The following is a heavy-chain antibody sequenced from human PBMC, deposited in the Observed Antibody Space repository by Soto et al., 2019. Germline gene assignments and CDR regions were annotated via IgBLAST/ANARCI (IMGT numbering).Heavy chain of an antibody. J-gene: IGHJ4*02. CDR3: AKDGSPNFDY. CDR1: GFTFSHYA. CDR2: MSYDGSNE. V-gene: IGHV3-30*18. D-gene: IGHD1-26*01. Sequence: QVQLVESGGGVVQPGRSLRLSCAASGFTFSHYAMHWVRQAPGKGLEWVALMSYDGSNEYYADSVKGRFTISRDNSKSTLYLQMNSLRAEDTAVYYCAKDGSPNFDYWGQGTLVTVSS.